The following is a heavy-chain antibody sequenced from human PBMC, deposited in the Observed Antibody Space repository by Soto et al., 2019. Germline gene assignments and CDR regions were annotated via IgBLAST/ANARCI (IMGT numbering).Heavy chain of an antibody. CDR1: GYTFTSYG. V-gene: IGHV1-18*04. D-gene: IGHD6-19*01. CDR2: ISAYNGNT. CDR3: ARVGYDSSGWPRCLDY. J-gene: IGHJ4*02. Sequence: ASVNVSCKASGYTFTSYGISWVRQAPGQGLEWMGWISAYNGNTNYAQKLQGRVTMTTDTSTSTAYMELRSLRSDDTAVYYCARVGYDSSGWPRCLDYWGQGTLVTVSS.